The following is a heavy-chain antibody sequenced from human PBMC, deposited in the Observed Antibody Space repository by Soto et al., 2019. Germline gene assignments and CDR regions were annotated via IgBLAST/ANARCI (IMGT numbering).Heavy chain of an antibody. D-gene: IGHD5-18*01. CDR1: GFTFSNAW. J-gene: IGHJ6*03. CDR2: IKSKTDGGTT. Sequence: GGSLRLSCAASGFTFSNAWMNWVRQAPGKGLGWVGRIKSKTDGGTTDYAAPVKGRFTITTDDSKNTLYLEMNSLKTEDTAVYYCTTDPHHVDTAFGPGVATPSYYMDVWGKGTTVTVSS. V-gene: IGHV3-15*07. CDR3: TTDPHHVDTAFGPGVATPSYYMDV.